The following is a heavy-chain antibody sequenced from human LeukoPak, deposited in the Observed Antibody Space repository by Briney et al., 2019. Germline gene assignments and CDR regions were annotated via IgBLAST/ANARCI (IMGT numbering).Heavy chain of an antibody. V-gene: IGHV3-53*01. Sequence: GGSLRVSCAASGFTVSSNYMSWVRQAPGKGLEWVSVIYSGGSTYYADSVKGRFTISRDNSKNTLYLQMNSLRAEDTAVYYCAATVVVAATGAFDIWGQGTMVTVSS. CDR2: IYSGGST. J-gene: IGHJ3*02. D-gene: IGHD2-15*01. CDR1: GFTVSSNY. CDR3: AATVVVAATGAFDI.